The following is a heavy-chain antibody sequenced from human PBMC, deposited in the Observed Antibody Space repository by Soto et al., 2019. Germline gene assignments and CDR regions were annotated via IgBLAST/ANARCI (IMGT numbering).Heavy chain of an antibody. D-gene: IGHD3-10*01. J-gene: IGHJ6*02. Sequence: QVQLQESGPGLVKPSETLSLTCTVSGGSMSSYYWSWIRQPPGKGLEWIGYIYYSGSTNYNPSLKSRFTMSVDTPKNQFSLKLRSVTAADTAVYYCARRGYGPGFPYYYGMDVWGQGTTVTVSS. CDR3: ARRGYGPGFPYYYGMDV. CDR1: GGSMSSYY. V-gene: IGHV4-59*01. CDR2: IYYSGST.